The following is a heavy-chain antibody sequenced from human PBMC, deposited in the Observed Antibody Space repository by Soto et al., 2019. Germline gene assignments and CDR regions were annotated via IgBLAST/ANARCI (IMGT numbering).Heavy chain of an antibody. V-gene: IGHV3-7*05. CDR2: IKQDGSEK. J-gene: IGHJ4*02. D-gene: IGHD6-19*01. Sequence: EVQLVESGGGLVQPGGSLRLSCAASGFTFSSYWMSWVRQAPGKGLEWVANIKQDGSEKYYVDSVKGRFTISRDNAENSLYLQMNSLRAEDTAVYYCARCIAVAGNGPSFDYWGQGTLVTVSS. CDR1: GFTFSSYW. CDR3: ARCIAVAGNGPSFDY.